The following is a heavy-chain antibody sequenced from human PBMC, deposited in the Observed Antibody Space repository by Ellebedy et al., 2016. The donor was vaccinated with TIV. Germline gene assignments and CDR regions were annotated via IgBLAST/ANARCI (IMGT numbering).Heavy chain of an antibody. D-gene: IGHD3-10*01. Sequence: SETLSLTXAVSGASFTMNDWWSWVRQSPGKGLEWIGEIYVSGSTNYNPSLKSRVTMSVGTTKKHISLRLSSVTAADTAVYYCARVGDYYGSGSLDYWGRGTLVAVSS. CDR1: GASFTMNDW. CDR2: IYVSGST. V-gene: IGHV4-4*02. CDR3: ARVGDYYGSGSLDY. J-gene: IGHJ4*02.